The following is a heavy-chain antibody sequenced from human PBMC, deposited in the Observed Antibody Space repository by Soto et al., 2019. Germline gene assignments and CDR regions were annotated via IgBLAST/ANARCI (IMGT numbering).Heavy chain of an antibody. CDR1: GGSFSGYY. Sequence: PSETLSLTCAVYGGSFSGYYWSWIRQPPGKGLEWIGEINHSGSTNYNPSLKSRVTISVDTSKDQFSLKLSSVIAADTAVYYCARGSRPPLYLRYLDYWGQGTLVTVSS. D-gene: IGHD3-3*01. CDR2: INHSGST. J-gene: IGHJ4*02. V-gene: IGHV4-34*01. CDR3: ARGSRPPLYLRYLDY.